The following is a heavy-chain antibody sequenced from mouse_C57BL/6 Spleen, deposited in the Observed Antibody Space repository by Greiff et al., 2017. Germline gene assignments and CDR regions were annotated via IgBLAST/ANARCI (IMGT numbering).Heavy chain of an antibody. CDR1: GYTFTSYW. D-gene: IGHD2-10*02. CDR3: ARGYGNYVHYFDY. Sequence: QVQLQQPGAELVKPGASVKLSCKASGYTFTSYWMHWVKQRPGRGLEWIGRIDPNSGGTKYNEKFKSKATLTVDKPSSTAYMQLSSLTSEVSAVYYCARGYGNYVHYFDYWGQGTTLTVSS. CDR2: IDPNSGGT. V-gene: IGHV1-72*01. J-gene: IGHJ2*01.